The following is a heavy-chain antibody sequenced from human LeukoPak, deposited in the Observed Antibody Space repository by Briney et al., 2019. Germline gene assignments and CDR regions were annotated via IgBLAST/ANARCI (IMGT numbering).Heavy chain of an antibody. J-gene: IGHJ4*02. Sequence: SVKVSCKASGGTFSSYAISWVRQAPGQGLERMGRIIPILGIANYAQKFQGRVTITADKSTSTAYMELSSLRSEDTAVYYCARDRFRSGWYYFDYWGQGTLVTVSS. D-gene: IGHD6-19*01. CDR1: GGTFSSYA. V-gene: IGHV1-69*04. CDR2: IIPILGIA. CDR3: ARDRFRSGWYYFDY.